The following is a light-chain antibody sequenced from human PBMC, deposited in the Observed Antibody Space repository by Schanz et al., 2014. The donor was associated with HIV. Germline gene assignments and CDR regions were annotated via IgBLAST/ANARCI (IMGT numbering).Light chain of an antibody. CDR1: QSVSTY. CDR2: DAS. Sequence: EIVLTQSPGTLSLSPGERATLSCRASQSVSTYLAWYQHKPGQAPRLLIYDASNRATGIPDRFSGSESGTDFTLTISRVEAEDYAVYYCQQYDSPPWTFGQGTKVEVK. CDR3: QQYDSPPWT. J-gene: IGKJ1*01. V-gene: IGKV3-20*01.